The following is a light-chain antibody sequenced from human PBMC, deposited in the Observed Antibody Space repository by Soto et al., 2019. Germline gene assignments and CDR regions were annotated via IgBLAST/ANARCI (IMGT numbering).Light chain of an antibody. CDR3: QQTYGTPPT. V-gene: IGKV1-39*01. J-gene: IGKJ1*01. CDR1: ENIRDF. CDR2: GAS. Sequence: EIQMTQSPSSVSASVGDRVTITCRASENIRDFVNWYQQKPGKAPNLLIYGASTLQGGVPSRFSGSGSATDFTLTISSLQHEDFATYYCQQTYGTPPTFGQGTKVDIK.